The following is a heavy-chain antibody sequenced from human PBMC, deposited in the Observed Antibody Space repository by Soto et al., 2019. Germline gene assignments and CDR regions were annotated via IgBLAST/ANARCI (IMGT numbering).Heavy chain of an antibody. D-gene: IGHD3-22*01. V-gene: IGHV3-30-3*01. CDR1: GFTFSTYT. CDR2: ISYDGSNK. Sequence: PGGSLRLSCAASGFTFSTYTMHWVRQAPGKGLEWVAVISYDGSNKYYADSVKGRFTISRDNSKNTLYLQMNSLRAEDTAVYYCAKDFWYDSSGYPSPSDAFDIWGQGTTVTVSS. CDR3: AKDFWYDSSGYPSPSDAFDI. J-gene: IGHJ3*02.